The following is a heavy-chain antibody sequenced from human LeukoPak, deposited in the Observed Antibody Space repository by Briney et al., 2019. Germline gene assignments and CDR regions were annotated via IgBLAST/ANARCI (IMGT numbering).Heavy chain of an antibody. CDR2: IYSGGST. CDR1: GFTVSSNY. D-gene: IGHD6-25*01. V-gene: IGHV3-53*05. J-gene: IGHJ4*02. Sequence: GGSLRLSCATSGFTVSSNYMSWVRQAPGKGLEWVSVIYSGGSTYYADSVKGRFTVSRDSSKNTLYLQMNSLRAEDTAVYYCAKDMRAALSYREGLDYWGQGTLVTVSS. CDR3: AKDMRAALSYREGLDY.